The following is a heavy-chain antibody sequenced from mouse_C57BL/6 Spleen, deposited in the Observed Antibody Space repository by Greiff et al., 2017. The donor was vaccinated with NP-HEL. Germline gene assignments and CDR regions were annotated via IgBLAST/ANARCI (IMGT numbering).Heavy chain of an antibody. CDR1: GYSFTGYY. D-gene: IGHD1-1*01. CDR3: AIITTVVAKGSMDY. J-gene: IGHJ4*01. CDR2: INPSTGGT. Sequence: EVQLKESGPELVKPGASVKISCKASGYSFTGYYMNWVKQSPEKSLEWIGEINPSTGGTTYNQKFKAKATLTVDKSSSTAYMQLKSLTSEDSAVYYCAIITTVVAKGSMDYWGQGTSVTVSS. V-gene: IGHV1-42*01.